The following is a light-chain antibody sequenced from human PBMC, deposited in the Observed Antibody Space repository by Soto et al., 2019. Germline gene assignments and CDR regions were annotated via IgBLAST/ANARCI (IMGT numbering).Light chain of an antibody. V-gene: IGKV2-28*01. J-gene: IGKJ1*01. CDR2: LGS. CDR1: QSLLHSNGYNY. CDR3: MQALQTPWT. Sequence: DIVMTQSPLSLPVTPGEPASISCRSSQSLLHSNGYNYLDWYLQKPGQSPQLLIYLGSNRASGVPDRFSGSGSGTDSTLKISRVEAEDVGFYYCMQALQTPWTFGQGTKVEIK.